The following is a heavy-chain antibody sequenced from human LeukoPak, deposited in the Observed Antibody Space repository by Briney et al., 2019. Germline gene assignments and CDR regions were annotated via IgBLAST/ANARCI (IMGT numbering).Heavy chain of an antibody. CDR3: ARVPIQLWLKHRAFDI. V-gene: IGHV1-69*04. CDR2: IIPILGIA. Sequence: SVKVSCKASGGTFSSYATSWVRQAPGQGLEWMGRIIPILGIANYAQKFQGRVTITADKSTSTAYMELSSLRSEDTAVYYCARVPIQLWLKHRAFDIWGQGTMVTVSS. J-gene: IGHJ3*02. CDR1: GGTFSSYA. D-gene: IGHD5-18*01.